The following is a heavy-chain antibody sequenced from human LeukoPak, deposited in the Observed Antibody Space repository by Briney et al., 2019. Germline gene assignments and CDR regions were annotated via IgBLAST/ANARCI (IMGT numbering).Heavy chain of an antibody. V-gene: IGHV3-7*03. D-gene: IGHD5-18*01. J-gene: IGHJ4*02. CDR2: IKQDGSEK. CDR3: ARAQGYSYGRPAD. Sequence: GGSLRLSCAASGFTFSSYWMSWVRQAPGKGLEWVANIKQDGSEKYYVDSVKGRFTISRDNAKNSLYLQMNSLRSEDTAVYYCARAQGYSYGRPADWGQGTLVTVSS. CDR1: GFTFSSYW.